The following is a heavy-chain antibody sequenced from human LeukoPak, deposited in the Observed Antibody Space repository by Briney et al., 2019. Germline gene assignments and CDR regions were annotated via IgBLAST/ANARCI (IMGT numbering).Heavy chain of an antibody. CDR3: ASAGITGKPTNSYYYYYGMDV. CDR1: GGTFSSYT. D-gene: IGHD1-20*01. J-gene: IGHJ6*02. V-gene: IGHV1-69*02. Sequence: ASVKVSCKASGGTFSSYTLSWVRQAPGQGLEWMGRIIPILGIANYAQKFQGRVTITADKSTSTAYMELSSLRSEDTAVYYCASAGITGKPTNSYYYYYGMDVWGQGTTVTVSS. CDR2: IIPILGIA.